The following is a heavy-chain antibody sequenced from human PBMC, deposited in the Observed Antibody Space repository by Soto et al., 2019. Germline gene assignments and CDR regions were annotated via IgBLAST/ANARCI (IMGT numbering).Heavy chain of an antibody. CDR3: ARSDGRY. V-gene: IGHV4-59*01. CDR1: GGSISSYY. J-gene: IGHJ4*02. Sequence: PSETLSLTCSDSGGSISSYYWSWIRQPPGKGLEWIGYIYYSGSTNYNPSLKSRVTISVDTSKNQFPLKLSSVTAADTAVYYCARSDGRYWGQGTLVTVSS. CDR2: IYYSGST.